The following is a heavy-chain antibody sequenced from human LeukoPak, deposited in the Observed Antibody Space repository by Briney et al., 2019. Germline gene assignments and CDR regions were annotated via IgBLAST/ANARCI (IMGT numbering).Heavy chain of an antibody. V-gene: IGHV1-2*02. CDR2: INPNSGGT. CDR3: ARDPIAVAGNLDY. Sequence: ASVKVSCKASGYTFSGYYMHWVRQAPGQGLEWMGWINPNSGGTRFAQKSQGRVTITRDTSMNTAHMELGGLRSDDTAVYYCARDPIAVAGNLDYWGQGTLVSVSS. J-gene: IGHJ4*02. CDR1: GYTFSGYY. D-gene: IGHD6-19*01.